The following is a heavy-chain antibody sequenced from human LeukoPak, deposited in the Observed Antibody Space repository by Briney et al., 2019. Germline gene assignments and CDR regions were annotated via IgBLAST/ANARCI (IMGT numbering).Heavy chain of an antibody. Sequence: PSETLSLTCTVSGGSISSYYWSWIRQPPGKGLEWIGYIYYSGSTNYNPSLKSRVTISVDTSKNQFSLKLSSVTAADTAVYYCASSRYGSTSTNYYMDVWGKGTTVTVSS. CDR2: IYYSGST. J-gene: IGHJ6*03. V-gene: IGHV4-59*01. D-gene: IGHD2-2*01. CDR1: GGSISSYY. CDR3: ASSRYGSTSTNYYMDV.